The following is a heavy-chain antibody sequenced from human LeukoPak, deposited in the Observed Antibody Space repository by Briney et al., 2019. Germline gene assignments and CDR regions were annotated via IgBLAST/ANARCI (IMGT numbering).Heavy chain of an antibody. V-gene: IGHV4-59*08. Sequence: SETLSLTCIVSNGSISPDYWSWIRQPPGKGLEWIGYIFYSGSTSYNPSLKSRVTMSVDTSKNQFSLKLTSVTAADTAVYYCARASYSYDINGWVPFDYWGQGTLVTVSS. CDR3: ARASYSYDINGWVPFDY. D-gene: IGHD3-22*01. J-gene: IGHJ4*02. CDR1: NGSISPDY. CDR2: IFYSGST.